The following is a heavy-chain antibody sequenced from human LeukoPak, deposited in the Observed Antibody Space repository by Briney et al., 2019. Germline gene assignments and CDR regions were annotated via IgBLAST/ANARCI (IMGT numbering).Heavy chain of an antibody. V-gene: IGHV1-2*06. D-gene: IGHD2-2*01. J-gene: IGHJ4*02. CDR2: INPNGGET. CDR1: GYNFPAYF. CDR3: VRVGFTTSWSNFDY. Sequence: GASVKVSCKAAGYNFPAYFMHWVRQAPGQGLEWMGRINPNGGETNYAQKFQGRVTMASDTSISTAYMELNSLMSDDTAVCYCVRVGFTTSWSNFDYWGQGTLVTVSS.